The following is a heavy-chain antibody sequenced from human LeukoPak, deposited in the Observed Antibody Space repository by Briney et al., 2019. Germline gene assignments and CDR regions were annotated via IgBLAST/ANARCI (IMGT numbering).Heavy chain of an antibody. D-gene: IGHD3-22*01. J-gene: IGHJ3*02. Sequence: ASVKVSCKASGYTFTGYYMHWVRQAPGKGLEWMGGFDPEDGETIYAQKFQGRVTMTEDTSTDTAYMELSSLRSEDTAVYYCATGYYYDSSGSYDAFDIWGQGTMVTVSS. CDR2: FDPEDGET. CDR1: GYTFTGYY. CDR3: ATGYYYDSSGSYDAFDI. V-gene: IGHV1-24*01.